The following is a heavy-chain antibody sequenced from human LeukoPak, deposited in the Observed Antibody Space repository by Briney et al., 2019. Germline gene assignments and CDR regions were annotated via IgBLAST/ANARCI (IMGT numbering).Heavy chain of an antibody. V-gene: IGHV3-9*01. CDR3: ARGPALKQQGDY. Sequence: SGGSLRLSCAASGFTFDDYAMHWARQAPGKGLEWVSGISWNSGSIGYADSVKGRFTISRDNAKNSLYLQMNSLRAEDTAVYYCARGPALKQQGDYWGQGTLVTVSS. CDR1: GFTFDDYA. CDR2: ISWNSGSI. J-gene: IGHJ4*02.